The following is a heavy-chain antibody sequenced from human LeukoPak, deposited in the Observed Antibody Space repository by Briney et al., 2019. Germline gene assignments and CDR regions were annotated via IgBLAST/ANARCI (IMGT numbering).Heavy chain of an antibody. CDR2: IYYSGST. J-gene: IGHJ4*02. Sequence: GSLRLSCAASGFTFSSYSMNWVRQPPGKGLEWIGSIYYSGSTYYNPSLKSRVTISVDTSKNQFSLKLNSVTAADTAVYYCARRGYSAYDCWGQGTLVTVSS. CDR3: ARRGYSAYDC. D-gene: IGHD5-12*01. V-gene: IGHV4-39*07. CDR1: GFTFSSYS.